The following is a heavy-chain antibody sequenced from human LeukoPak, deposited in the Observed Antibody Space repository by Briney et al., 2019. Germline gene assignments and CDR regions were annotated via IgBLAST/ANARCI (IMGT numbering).Heavy chain of an antibody. J-gene: IGHJ4*02. Sequence: GGSLRHSCAASGFTFSSYAMSWVRQAPGKGLEWVSAISGSGGSTYYADSVRGRFTISRDNSKNTLYLQMNSLRAEDTAVYYSAKGFKIAVAGFFVYWRQGTLVTVSS. CDR1: GFTFSSYA. CDR3: AKGFKIAVAGFFVY. V-gene: IGHV3-23*01. CDR2: ISGSGGST. D-gene: IGHD6-19*01.